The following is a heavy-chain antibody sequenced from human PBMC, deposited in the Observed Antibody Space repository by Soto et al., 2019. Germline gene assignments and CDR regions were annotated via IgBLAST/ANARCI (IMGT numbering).Heavy chain of an antibody. CDR1: GGSISSYY. V-gene: IGHV4-59*08. CDR3: ARLMITFGGVIGTFAH. J-gene: IGHJ4*02. Sequence: SETLSLTCTVSGGSISSYYWSWIRQPPGKGLEWIGYIYYSGSTNYNPSLKSRVTISVDTSKNQFSLKLSSVTAADTAVYYCARLMITFGGVIGTFAHWGQGTLVTVSS. D-gene: IGHD3-16*02. CDR2: IYYSGST.